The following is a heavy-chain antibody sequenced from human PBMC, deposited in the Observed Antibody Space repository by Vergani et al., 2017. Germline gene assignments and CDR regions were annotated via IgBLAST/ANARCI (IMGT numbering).Heavy chain of an antibody. Sequence: QVQLVQSGAEVKKPGASVKVSCKASGYTFTSYDINWVRQATGQGLEWMGWMNPNSGNTGYAQKFQGRVTMTRNTSISTAYMELSSLRSEDTAVYYCARGYSSGLENYYYYYYMDVWGKGTTVTVSS. CDR3: ARGYSSGLENYYYYYYMDV. CDR2: MNPNSGNT. V-gene: IGHV1-8*01. CDR1: GYTFTSYD. J-gene: IGHJ6*03. D-gene: IGHD6-19*01.